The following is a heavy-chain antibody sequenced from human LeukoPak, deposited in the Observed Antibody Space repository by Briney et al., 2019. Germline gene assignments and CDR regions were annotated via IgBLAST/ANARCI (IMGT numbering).Heavy chain of an antibody. J-gene: IGHJ4*02. Sequence: SETLSLTCTVSGGSISSNNYYWGWIRQPQGKGLEWIGSISYGGTTYYNPSLESRVTISVDTSKNQFSLNLSSVTAADTAVYYCGRRPGGAIEYWGQGTLVTVSS. CDR1: GGSISSNNYY. D-gene: IGHD2-2*02. CDR2: ISYGGTT. V-gene: IGHV4-39*01. CDR3: GRRPGGAIEY.